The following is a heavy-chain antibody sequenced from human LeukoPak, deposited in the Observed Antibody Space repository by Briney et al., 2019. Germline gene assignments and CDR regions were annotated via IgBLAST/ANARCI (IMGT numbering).Heavy chain of an antibody. Sequence: PGWAHRLYGVAIGLNFISYPMSSLDDAPRNGVDGVSPISAGGGSTYYADSVKGRFTNSRDNSKNTLYLQMNSLRAEDTAVYYCAKDRVGAYPDYFDYWGQGTLVTVSS. CDR3: AKDRVGAYPDYFDY. CDR1: GLNFISYP. V-gene: IGHV3-23*01. D-gene: IGHD1-26*01. CDR2: ISAGGGST. J-gene: IGHJ4*02.